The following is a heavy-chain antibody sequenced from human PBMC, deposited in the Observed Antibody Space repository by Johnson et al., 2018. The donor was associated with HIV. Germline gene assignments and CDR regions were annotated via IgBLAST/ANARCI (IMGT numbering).Heavy chain of an antibody. V-gene: IGHV3-66*02. CDR1: GFTVSSNY. CDR2: LYSGGST. Sequence: EVQLVESGGGLVQPGGSLRLSCAASGFTVSSNYMSWVRQAPGKGLEWVSVLYSGGSTYYADSVKGRFTISRDNSKNTLYLQMNSLRAEDTAVYYCARPLPAAYYAFDIWGQGTMVTVSS. D-gene: IGHD2-2*01. CDR3: ARPLPAAYYAFDI. J-gene: IGHJ3*02.